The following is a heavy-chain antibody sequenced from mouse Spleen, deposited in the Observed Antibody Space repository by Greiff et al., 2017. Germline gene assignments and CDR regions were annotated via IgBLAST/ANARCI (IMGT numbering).Heavy chain of an antibody. J-gene: IGHJ3*01. Sequence: EVKLQESGPGLVKPSQSLSLTCSVTGYSITSGYYWNWIRQFPGNKLEWMGYISYDGSNNYNPSLKNRISITRDTSKNQFFLKLNSVTTEDTATYYCAADGYYWGQGTLVTVSA. CDR1: GYSITSGYY. CDR2: ISYDGSN. V-gene: IGHV3-6*01. D-gene: IGHD2-3*01. CDR3: AADGYY.